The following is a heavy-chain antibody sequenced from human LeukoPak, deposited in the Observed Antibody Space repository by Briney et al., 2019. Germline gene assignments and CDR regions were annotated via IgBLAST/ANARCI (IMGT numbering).Heavy chain of an antibody. V-gene: IGHV1-58*02. CDR3: AAGSAPYYYDSSGYYLDY. CDR2: IVVGSGNT. D-gene: IGHD3-22*01. CDR1: GFTFTSSA. J-gene: IGHJ4*02. Sequence: SVKVSCKASGFTFTSSAMQWVRQARGQRLEWIGWIVVGSGNTNYAQKFQERVTITRDMSTSTAYMELSSLRSEDTAVYYCAAGSAPYYYDSSGYYLDYWGQGTLVTVSS.